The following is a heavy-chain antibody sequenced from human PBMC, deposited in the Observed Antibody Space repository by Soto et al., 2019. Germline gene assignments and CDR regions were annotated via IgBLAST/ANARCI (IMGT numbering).Heavy chain of an antibody. D-gene: IGHD6-6*01. CDR1: GGSISSGDYY. J-gene: IGHJ5*02. CDR2: IYHSGST. Sequence: QVQLQESGPGLVKPSQTLSLTCTVSGGSISSGDYYWSWIRQPPGKGLEWIGYIYHSGSTYYNPSLKRRVPISVDTSKNQFSLKLSSVTAAATAVYYCARERPDGARLDPWGQGTLVTVSS. CDR3: ARERPDGARLDP. V-gene: IGHV4-30-4*01.